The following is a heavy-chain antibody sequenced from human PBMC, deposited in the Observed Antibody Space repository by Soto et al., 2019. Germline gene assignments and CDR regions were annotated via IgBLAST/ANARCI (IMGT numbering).Heavy chain of an antibody. Sequence: PGGSLRLSCAASGFTFSSYWMHWVRQAPGKGLVWVSRINSDGSSTSYADSVKGRFTISRDNAKNTLYPQMNSLRAEDTAVYYCARDRGWFGEVPFDFWGQGTLVTVSS. CDR2: INSDGSST. V-gene: IGHV3-74*01. CDR1: GFTFSSYW. D-gene: IGHD3-10*01. CDR3: ARDRGWFGEVPFDF. J-gene: IGHJ4*02.